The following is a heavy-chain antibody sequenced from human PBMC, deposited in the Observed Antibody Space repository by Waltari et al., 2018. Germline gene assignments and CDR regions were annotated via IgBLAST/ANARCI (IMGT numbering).Heavy chain of an antibody. D-gene: IGHD3-3*01. CDR3: AKAGDVDFWSGYYTGIEDYYGMDV. Sequence: EVQLLESGGGLVQPGGSLRLSCAASGFTFSSYAMSWVRQAPGKGLEGVSVISGSGGSTYYADSVKGRFTISRDNSKNTLYLQMNSLRAEDTAVYYCAKAGDVDFWSGYYTGIEDYYGMDVWGQGTTVTVSS. J-gene: IGHJ6*02. CDR1: GFTFSSYA. V-gene: IGHV3-23*01. CDR2: ISGSGGST.